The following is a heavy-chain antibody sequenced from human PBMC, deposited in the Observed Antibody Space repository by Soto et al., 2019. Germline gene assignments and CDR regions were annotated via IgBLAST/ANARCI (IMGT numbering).Heavy chain of an antibody. J-gene: IGHJ5*02. CDR2: ITSSSSTL. CDR1: GFTFSSYS. V-gene: IGHV3-48*02. D-gene: IGHD3-22*01. CDR3: ARVYYYDSSALFDP. Sequence: GGSLRLSCAASGFTFSSYSMSWVRQAPGKGLGWVSYITSSSSTLYYADSVEGRFTISRDNAKNSLYLQMNSLRDEDTAVYYCARVYYYDSSALFDPWGQGTLVTVSS.